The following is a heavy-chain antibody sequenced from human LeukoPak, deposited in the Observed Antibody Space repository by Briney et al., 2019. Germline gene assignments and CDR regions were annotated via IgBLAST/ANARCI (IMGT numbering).Heavy chain of an antibody. D-gene: IGHD3-10*01. CDR1: GFTFSSYG. CDR3: AKRGPIYSSTPGNYFDY. CDR2: IWYDGSNK. V-gene: IGHV3-33*06. Sequence: GGSLRLSCAASGFTFSSYGMHWVRQAPGKGLEWVAVIWYDGSNKYYADSVKGRFTISRDNSRNTLYLQMNSLRAEDTATYYCAKRGPIYSSTPGNYFDYWGQGTLVTVSS. J-gene: IGHJ4*02.